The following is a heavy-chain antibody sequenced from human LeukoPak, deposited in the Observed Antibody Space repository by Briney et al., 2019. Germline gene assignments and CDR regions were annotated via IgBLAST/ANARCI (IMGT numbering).Heavy chain of an antibody. CDR2: ILSDGSKE. Sequence: PGGSLRLSCAASGFTFSSYGMHWVRQAPGKGLEWVAVILSDGSKEFYTDSVKGRFTISRDNSKNTLYLQMNSLRAEDTAVYYCARDASYYYDRSGLSAFDIWGQGTMVTVSS. CDR3: ARDASYYYDRSGLSAFDI. CDR1: GFTFSSYG. V-gene: IGHV3-30*19. J-gene: IGHJ3*02. D-gene: IGHD3-22*01.